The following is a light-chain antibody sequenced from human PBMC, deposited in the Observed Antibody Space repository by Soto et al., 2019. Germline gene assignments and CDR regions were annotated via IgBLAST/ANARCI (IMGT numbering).Light chain of an antibody. CDR3: QHYNSYSEA. CDR2: GAS. CDR1: QSVSSN. V-gene: IGKV3-15*01. Sequence: EIVLTQSPDTLSLSPGERATLSCRATQSVSSNLAWYQQKPGQAPRLLIYGASTRATGIPARFSGSGSGTEFTLTISSLQSEDFATYYCQHYNSYSEAFGQGTKVDIK. J-gene: IGKJ1*01.